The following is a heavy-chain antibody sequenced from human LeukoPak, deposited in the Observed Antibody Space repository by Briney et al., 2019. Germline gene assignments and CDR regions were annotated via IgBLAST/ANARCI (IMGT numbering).Heavy chain of an antibody. D-gene: IGHD6-19*01. Sequence: ASVKLSCKASGYTFNDFYMHWVRQAPGKGLEWMGRVDPADGETVYSETFRDRVTMTTDTSIDTAYMELRILRSEDTALYYCATGGGWLAPQADYWGQGTLVVVSS. J-gene: IGHJ4*02. CDR2: VDPADGET. CDR3: ATGGGWLAPQADY. V-gene: IGHV1-69-2*01. CDR1: GYTFNDFY.